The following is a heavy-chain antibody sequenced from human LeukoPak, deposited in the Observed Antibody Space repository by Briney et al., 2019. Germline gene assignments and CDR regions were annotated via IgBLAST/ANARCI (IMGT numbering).Heavy chain of an antibody. CDR3: AAEPLLLWFGELLA. Sequence: SVKVSCKASGFTFTSSAVQWVRQARGQRLEWIGWIVVGSGNTNYAQKFQERVTITRDMSTSTAHMELSSLRSEDTAVYYCAAEPLLLWFGELLAWGQGTLVTVSS. V-gene: IGHV1-58*01. CDR1: GFTFTSSA. D-gene: IGHD3-10*01. CDR2: IVVGSGNT. J-gene: IGHJ5*02.